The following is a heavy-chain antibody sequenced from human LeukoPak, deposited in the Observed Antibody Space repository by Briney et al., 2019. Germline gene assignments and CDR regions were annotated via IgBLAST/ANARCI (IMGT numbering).Heavy chain of an antibody. CDR3: ARVNPDWNYPNWFDP. D-gene: IGHD1-7*01. CDR1: GGSISSGGYY. CDR2: INHSGST. J-gene: IGHJ5*02. Sequence: SSETLSLTCTVSGGSISSGGYYWSWIRQPPGKGLEWIGEINHSGSTNYNPSLKSRVTISVDTSKNQFSLKLSSVTAADTAVYYCARVNPDWNYPNWFDPWGQGTLVTVSS. V-gene: IGHV4-61*08.